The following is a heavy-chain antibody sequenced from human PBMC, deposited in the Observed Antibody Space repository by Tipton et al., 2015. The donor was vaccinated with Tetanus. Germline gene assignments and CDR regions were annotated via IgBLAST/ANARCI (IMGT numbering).Heavy chain of an antibody. D-gene: IGHD5-12*01. CDR3: ARDRPWLRGYFDY. Sequence: GLVKPSETLSLTCTVSGGSFSSYYWSWIRQPAGKGLEWIGRIYTSGSTNYNPSLKSRVTMSVDTPKNQFSLKLRSVTAADTAVYYCARDRPWLRGYFDYWGQGTLVTVSS. J-gene: IGHJ4*02. CDR2: IYTSGST. V-gene: IGHV4-4*07. CDR1: GGSFSSYY.